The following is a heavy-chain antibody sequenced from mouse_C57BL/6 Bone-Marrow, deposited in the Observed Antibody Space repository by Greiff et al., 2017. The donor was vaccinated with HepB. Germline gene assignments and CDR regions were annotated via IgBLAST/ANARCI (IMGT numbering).Heavy chain of an antibody. J-gene: IGHJ4*01. CDR2: IYPGSGST. CDR3: ARRRTAHATSYAMDY. Sequence: VQLQQPGAELVKPGASVKMSCKASGYTFTSYWITWVKQRPGQGLEWIGDIYPGSGSTNYNEKFKSKATLNVDTSSSTAYMQLSSLTSEDSAVYCGARRRTAHATSYAMDYWGQGTSVTVSS. D-gene: IGHD3-2*02. CDR1: GYTFTSYW. V-gene: IGHV1-55*01.